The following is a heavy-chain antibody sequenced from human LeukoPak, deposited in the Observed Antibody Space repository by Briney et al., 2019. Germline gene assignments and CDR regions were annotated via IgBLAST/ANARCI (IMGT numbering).Heavy chain of an antibody. V-gene: IGHV3-23*01. CDR3: AKDREYSYVYDAFDI. Sequence: GGSLRLSCAASGFTFSRFALSWVRQAPGNGLEWVSGISGSGGSTYYADSVKGRFTISRDNSRNTLYLQMNTLRAEDTAVYYCAKDREYSYVYDAFDIWGQGTLVTVSS. D-gene: IGHD3-16*01. CDR1: GFTFSRFA. CDR2: ISGSGGST. J-gene: IGHJ3*02.